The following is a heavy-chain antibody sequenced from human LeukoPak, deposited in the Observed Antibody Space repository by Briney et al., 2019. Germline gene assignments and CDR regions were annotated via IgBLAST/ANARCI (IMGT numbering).Heavy chain of an antibody. CDR2: IWNDGSNK. V-gene: IGHV3-33*08. CDR3: ARDTATGYGMDV. Sequence: GRSLRLSCAATGFTFSSYGMHWVRQAPGKGLEWVAVIWNDGSNKYYADSVKGRFTISRDNSKNTLYLQMNSLRAEDTAVYYCARDTATGYGMDVWGQGTTVTVSS. CDR1: GFTFSSYG. J-gene: IGHJ6*02.